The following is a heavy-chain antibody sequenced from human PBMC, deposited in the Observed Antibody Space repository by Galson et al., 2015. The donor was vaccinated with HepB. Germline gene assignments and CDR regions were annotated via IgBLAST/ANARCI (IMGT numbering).Heavy chain of an antibody. J-gene: IGHJ4*02. CDR2: ISNDSTYI. CDR3: ARGRTGQDF. Sequence: SLRLSCAASGFSFSSYTMNWVRQAPGKGLEWVSSISNDSTYIYYADSLKGRFTILRDNAKNSLYLQMNSLRAADTAVYYCARGRTGQDFWGQGTLVTVSS. V-gene: IGHV3-21*01. D-gene: IGHD3/OR15-3a*01. CDR1: GFSFSSYT.